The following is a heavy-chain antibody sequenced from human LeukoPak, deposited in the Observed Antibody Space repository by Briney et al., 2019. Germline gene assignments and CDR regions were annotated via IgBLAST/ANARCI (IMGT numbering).Heavy chain of an antibody. Sequence: SETLSLTCTVSGDSISSTTYHWGWIRQPPGTGLEWIGSIYYSGTTYYNPSLKSRVTISVDTSKNQFSLKVSSVTAADTAVYYCARSISGGRIVSDYWGQGTLVTVSS. J-gene: IGHJ4*02. CDR3: ARSISGGRIVSDY. CDR2: IYYSGTT. V-gene: IGHV4-39*01. CDR1: GDSISSTTYH. D-gene: IGHD1-26*01.